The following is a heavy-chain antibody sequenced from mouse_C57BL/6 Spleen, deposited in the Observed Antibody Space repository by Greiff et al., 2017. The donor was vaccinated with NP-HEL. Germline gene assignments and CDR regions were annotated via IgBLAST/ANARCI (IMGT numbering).Heavy chain of an antibody. Sequence: QVQLQQPGAELVRPGTSVKLSCKASGYTFTSYWMHWVKQRPGQGLEWIGEIDPTDSYPYYNQKFKGKATLTVDTSSSTAYMQLSSLTSEGSAVYYCARAGPFWCFEVWGTGTTVTVSS. V-gene: IGHV1-59*01. CDR3: ARAGPFWCFEV. CDR1: GYTFTSYW. J-gene: IGHJ1*03. CDR2: IDPTDSYP.